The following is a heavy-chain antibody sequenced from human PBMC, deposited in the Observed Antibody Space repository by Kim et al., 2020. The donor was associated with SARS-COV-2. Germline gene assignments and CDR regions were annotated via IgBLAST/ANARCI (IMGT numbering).Heavy chain of an antibody. CDR2: IRSKAYGGTT. CDR1: GFTFGDYA. D-gene: IGHD5-18*01. V-gene: IGHV3-49*03. J-gene: IGHJ3*02. CDR3: TRDWGRIQLWEAFDI. Sequence: GGSLRLSCTASGFTFGDYAMSWFRQAPGKGLEWVGFIRSKAYGGTTEYAASVKGRFTISRDDSKSIAYLQMNSLKTEDTAVYYCTRDWGRIQLWEAFDIWGQGTMVTVSS.